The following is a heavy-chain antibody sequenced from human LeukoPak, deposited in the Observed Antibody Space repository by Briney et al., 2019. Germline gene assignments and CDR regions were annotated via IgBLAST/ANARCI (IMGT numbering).Heavy chain of an antibody. J-gene: IGHJ3*02. CDR3: AKEILRAFDI. D-gene: IGHD4-17*01. CDR2: ISYDGSNK. CDR1: GFTFSSYG. V-gene: IGHV3-30*18. Sequence: GGSLRPSCSASGFTFSSYGMHWVRQAPGKGLEWVAVISYDGSNKYYADSVKGRFTISRDNSKNTLYLQMNSLRAEDTAVYYCAKEILRAFDIWGQGTMVTVSS.